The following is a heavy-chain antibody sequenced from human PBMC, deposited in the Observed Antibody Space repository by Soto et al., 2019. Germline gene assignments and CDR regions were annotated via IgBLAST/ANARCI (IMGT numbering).Heavy chain of an antibody. CDR1: GFTFSSYG. CDR3: AKVKWTTVNDPYFDY. CDR2: ISYDGSNK. Sequence: PGGSLRLSCAASGFTFSSYGMHWVRQAPGKGLEWVAVISYDGSNKYYADSVKGRFTISRDNSKNTLYLQMNSLRAEDTAVYYCAKVKWTTVNDPYFDYWGQGTLVTVSS. J-gene: IGHJ4*02. D-gene: IGHD4-17*01. V-gene: IGHV3-30*18.